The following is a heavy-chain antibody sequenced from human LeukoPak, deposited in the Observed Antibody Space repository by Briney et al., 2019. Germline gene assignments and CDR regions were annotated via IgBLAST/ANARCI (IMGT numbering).Heavy chain of an antibody. CDR3: AREWSEHYYYDSSGYFI. CDR1: GFTFSSYS. J-gene: IGHJ4*02. D-gene: IGHD3-22*01. V-gene: IGHV3-21*01. Sequence: PGGSLRLSCAASGFTFSSYSMNWVRQAPGKGLEWVSSIRGSSTYIYYADSVKGRFTISRDNAKNSLYLQMNSLRAEDTAVYYCAREWSEHYYYDSSGYFIWGQGTLVTVYS. CDR2: IRGSSTYI.